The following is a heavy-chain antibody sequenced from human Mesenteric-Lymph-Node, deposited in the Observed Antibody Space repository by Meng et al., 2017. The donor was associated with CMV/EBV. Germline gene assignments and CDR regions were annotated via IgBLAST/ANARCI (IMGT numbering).Heavy chain of an antibody. CDR1: GFTFSSYW. D-gene: IGHD3-16*01. CDR2: IKQDGSEK. V-gene: IGHV3-7*01. CDR3: ARERGGWDY. Sequence: GESLKISCVASGFTFSSYWMSWVRQAPGKGLEWVANIKQDGSEKYYVDSLKGRFTIPRDNAENSLFLQMNSLRAEDTAVYYCARERGGWDYWGQGTLVTVSS. J-gene: IGHJ4*02.